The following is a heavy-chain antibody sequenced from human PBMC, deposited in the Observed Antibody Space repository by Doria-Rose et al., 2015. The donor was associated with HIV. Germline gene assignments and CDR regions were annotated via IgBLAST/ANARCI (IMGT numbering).Heavy chain of an antibody. D-gene: IGHD6-13*01. Sequence: QVTLKESGPVLVKPTETLTLTCTVSGGSLSSPGMGVSWIRQPPGKALEWLANIVSDDDRSYKTSLKSRLTISRGTSKSQLVLTMTDMDPVDTATYYCARIKSSRWYHKYYFDFWGQGTLVIVSA. CDR3: ARIKSSRWYHKYYFDF. CDR2: IVSDDDR. V-gene: IGHV2-26*01. CDR1: GGSLSSPGMG. J-gene: IGHJ4*02.